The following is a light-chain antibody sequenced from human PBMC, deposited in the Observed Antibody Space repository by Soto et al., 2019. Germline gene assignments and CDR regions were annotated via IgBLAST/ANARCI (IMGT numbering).Light chain of an antibody. CDR1: QSVSSSY. CDR2: GAS. CDR3: QQYGSSPNT. Sequence: EIVLTQSPGTLSLSPGERATLSCRASQSVSSSYLAWYQHKPGQAPRLLIYGASSRATGIPDRFSGSGSGTDFTITISRLEPEDFAVYYCQQYGSSPNTFGQGTKQEIK. J-gene: IGKJ2*01. V-gene: IGKV3-20*01.